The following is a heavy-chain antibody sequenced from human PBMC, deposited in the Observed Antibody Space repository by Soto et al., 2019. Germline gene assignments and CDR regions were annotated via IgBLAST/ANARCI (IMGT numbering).Heavy chain of an antibody. CDR1: GFPFWTYS. V-gene: IGHV3-23*01. D-gene: IGHD3-22*01. CDR2: ISGSGTAT. CDR3: AKTRLDDNNGYHGDGFDE. J-gene: IGHJ3*01. Sequence: EVQLLESGGGLVQPGGSMRLSCEASGFPFWTYSMSWVRQAPRKGLEWVSGISGSGTATYYTDSVKGRFTVSRNNSKNTLFLQMNALRVEDSAVSYCAKTRLDDNNGYHGDGFDEWGPGTAVTVSS.